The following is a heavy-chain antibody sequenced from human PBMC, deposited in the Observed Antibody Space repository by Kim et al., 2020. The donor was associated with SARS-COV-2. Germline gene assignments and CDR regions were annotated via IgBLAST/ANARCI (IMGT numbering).Heavy chain of an antibody. CDR2: ISAYNGNT. CDR1: GYTFTSYG. V-gene: IGHV1-18*01. D-gene: IGHD3-22*01. Sequence: ASVKVSCKASGYTFTSYGISWVRQAPGQGLEWMGWISAYNGNTNYAQKLQGRVTMTTDTSTSTAYMELRSLRSDDTAVYYCARDTPTTMIVVSSFDYWGQGTLVTVSS. CDR3: ARDTPTTMIVVSSFDY. J-gene: IGHJ4*02.